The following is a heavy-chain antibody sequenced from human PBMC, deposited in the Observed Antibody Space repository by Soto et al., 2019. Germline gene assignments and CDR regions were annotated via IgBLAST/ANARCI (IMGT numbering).Heavy chain of an antibody. D-gene: IGHD5-18*01. CDR2: IMPIFGTA. Sequence: QVQLVQSGAEVKKPGSSVKVSCKASGGTFSSYAISWVRQAPGQGLEWMGGIMPIFGTANYAQKCQGRVTITADESTSTAYMELRSLRSEDTAVYYCARDDVDTAMPYGMDVWGQGTTVTVSS. V-gene: IGHV1-69*12. J-gene: IGHJ6*02. CDR1: GGTFSSYA. CDR3: ARDDVDTAMPYGMDV.